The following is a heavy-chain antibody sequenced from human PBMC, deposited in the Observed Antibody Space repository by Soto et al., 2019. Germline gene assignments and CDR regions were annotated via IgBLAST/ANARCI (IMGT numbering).Heavy chain of an antibody. Sequence: SETMYITCPVSGFPISSPYSWGWIRQPPGKGLEWIGSISHTGTTSYSPSLTSRVSISVDTSKNQVSLKLTSVTAADTAVYFCARVTMVIRDSDHFGVDVWGHGTTVTVSS. V-gene: IGHV4-38-2*02. CDR1: GFPISSPYS. D-gene: IGHD4-17*01. J-gene: IGHJ6*02. CDR2: ISHTGTT. CDR3: ARVTMVIRDSDHFGVDV.